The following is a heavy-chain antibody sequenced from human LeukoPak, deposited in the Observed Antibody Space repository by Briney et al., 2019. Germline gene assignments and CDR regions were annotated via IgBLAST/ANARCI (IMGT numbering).Heavy chain of an antibody. CDR2: ISGSGGST. V-gene: IGHV3-23*01. CDR1: GFTFSSYA. CDR3: STYGSGTYQRFDY. Sequence: PGGSLRLSCAASGFTFSSYAMSWVRQAPGKGLEWVSAISGSGGSTYYADSVKGRFTISRDNSKDTLYLQMNSLRAEDTAVYYCSTYGSGTYQRFDYWGQGTLVIVSS. D-gene: IGHD3-10*01. J-gene: IGHJ4*02.